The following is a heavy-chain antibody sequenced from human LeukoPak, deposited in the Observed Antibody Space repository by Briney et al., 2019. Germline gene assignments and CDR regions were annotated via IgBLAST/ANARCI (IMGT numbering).Heavy chain of an antibody. V-gene: IGHV1-18*01. CDR1: GYTFTSYG. CDR3: ARGIYDSSGYYPYYYYYYMDV. CDR2: ISAYNGNT. D-gene: IGHD3-22*01. J-gene: IGHJ6*03. Sequence: GASVKVSCKASGYTFTSYGISWARQAPGQGLEWMGWISAYNGNTNYAQKLQGRVTMTTDTSTSTAYMELRSLRSDDTAVHYCARGIYDSSGYYPYYYYYYMDVWGKGTTVTVSS.